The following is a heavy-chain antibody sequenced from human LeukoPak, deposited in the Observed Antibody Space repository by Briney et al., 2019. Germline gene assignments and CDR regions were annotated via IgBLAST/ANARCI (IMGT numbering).Heavy chain of an antibody. Sequence: PSETLSLSCTVSGGSISGYYWSWIRQPAGKGLEWIGRVYTSGSANYNPSLKTRVTISVDTSKNQFSLKLSSVTAADTAVYYCAIRRWGSGTLDYWGQGTLVTVSS. J-gene: IGHJ4*02. CDR1: GGSISGYY. CDR3: AIRRWGSGTLDY. CDR2: VYTSGSA. V-gene: IGHV4-4*07. D-gene: IGHD3-10*01.